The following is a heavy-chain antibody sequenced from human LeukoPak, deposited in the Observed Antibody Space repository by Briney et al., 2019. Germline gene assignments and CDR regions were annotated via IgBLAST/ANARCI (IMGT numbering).Heavy chain of an antibody. CDR1: GFTFSSYW. D-gene: IGHD5-18*01. CDR2: IKPDGSDK. V-gene: IGHV3-7*03. CDR3: ATSAWGLWYEYFDY. J-gene: IGHJ4*02. Sequence: PGGSLRLSCAASGFTFSSYWMTWVRQVPGKGLEWVANIKPDGSDKYYVDSVKGRFIISRDNAKKSLYLQMNSLRVEDTAVYYCATSAWGLWYEYFDYWGQGTLATVSS.